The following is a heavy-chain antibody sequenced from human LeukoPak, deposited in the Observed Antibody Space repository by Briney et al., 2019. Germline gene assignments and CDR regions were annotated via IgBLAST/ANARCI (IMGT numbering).Heavy chain of an antibody. V-gene: IGHV3-48*03. J-gene: IGHJ6*03. D-gene: IGHD6-19*01. CDR3: ARAFQGLPQLYYYYYMDV. Sequence: RGSLRLSCAASGFTFSSYEMNWVRQAPGKGLEWVSYISSSGSTIYYADSVKGRFTISRDNAKNSLYLQMNSLRAEDTAVYYCARAFQGLPQLYYYYYMDVWGKGTMVTVSS. CDR2: ISSSGSTI. CDR1: GFTFSSYE.